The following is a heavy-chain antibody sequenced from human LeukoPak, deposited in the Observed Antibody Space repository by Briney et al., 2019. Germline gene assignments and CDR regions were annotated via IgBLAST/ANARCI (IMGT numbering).Heavy chain of an antibody. D-gene: IGHD2-2*01. J-gene: IGHJ3*02. V-gene: IGHV4-34*01. CDR3: ARHLGYCSSTSCHSAFDI. CDR2: INHSGST. CDR1: GGSFSGYY. Sequence: PSETLSLTCAVYGGSFSGYYWSWIGQPPGKRLEWIGEINHSGSTNYNPSLKSRVTISVDTSKNQFSLKLSSVTAADTAVYYCARHLGYCSSTSCHSAFDIWGQGTMVTVSS.